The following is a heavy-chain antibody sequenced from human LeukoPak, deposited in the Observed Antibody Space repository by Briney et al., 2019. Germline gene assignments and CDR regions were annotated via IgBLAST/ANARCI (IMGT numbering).Heavy chain of an antibody. V-gene: IGHV3-11*01. CDR1: GFSFSDSY. D-gene: IGHD2/OR15-2a*01. Sequence: PGGSLTLSCAASGFSFSDSYMNWIRQARGQELEWLSYIKSSVTSTFYADSVKGRFTVSRDNAKNSLYLQMNSLRAEDTAVYYCARRGNMSSHAFDIWGQGTVVTVSS. CDR3: ARRGNMSSHAFDI. CDR2: IKSSVTST. J-gene: IGHJ3*02.